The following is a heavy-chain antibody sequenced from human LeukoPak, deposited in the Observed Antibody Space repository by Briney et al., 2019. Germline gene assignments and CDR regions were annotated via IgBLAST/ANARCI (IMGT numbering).Heavy chain of an antibody. CDR2: KYNSGST. J-gene: IGHJ4*02. D-gene: IGHD5-12*01. V-gene: IGHV4-59*02. CDR1: GGSVRSYY. Sequence: PSETLSLTCTVSGGSVRSYYWSWIRQPPGKGLEWIGYKYNSGSTNYNPSLKSRVTISVDTSKNQFSLKLSSVTAADTGVYYCASHSGYDYFDYWGQGTLVTVSS. CDR3: ASHSGYDYFDY.